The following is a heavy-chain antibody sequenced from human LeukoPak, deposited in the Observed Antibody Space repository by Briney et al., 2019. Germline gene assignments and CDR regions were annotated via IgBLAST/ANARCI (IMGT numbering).Heavy chain of an antibody. Sequence: ASVKVSCKASGYTFTNYGFSWVRQAPGQGLEWMGVINPSGGSTSYAQNFQGRVTMTRDTSTSTVYMELSSLRSEDTAVYYCAREPYDSSGYEYFQHWGQGTLVIVSS. V-gene: IGHV1-46*01. CDR3: AREPYDSSGYEYFQH. J-gene: IGHJ1*01. D-gene: IGHD3-22*01. CDR1: GYTFTNYG. CDR2: INPSGGST.